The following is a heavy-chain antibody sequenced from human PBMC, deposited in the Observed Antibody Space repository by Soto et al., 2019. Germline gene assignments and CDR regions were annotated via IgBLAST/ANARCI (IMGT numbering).Heavy chain of an antibody. Sequence: QVQLQESGPGLVKPSQTLSLTYTVSGGSISSGDYYWSWIRQPPGKGLEWIGYIYYSGSTYYNPSLKSRVTISVDTSKNQFSLKLSSVTAADTAVYYCARGKGYCSGGSCFYFDYWGQGTLVTVSS. CDR2: IYYSGST. V-gene: IGHV4-30-4*01. D-gene: IGHD2-15*01. CDR1: GGSISSGDYY. J-gene: IGHJ4*02. CDR3: ARGKGYCSGGSCFYFDY.